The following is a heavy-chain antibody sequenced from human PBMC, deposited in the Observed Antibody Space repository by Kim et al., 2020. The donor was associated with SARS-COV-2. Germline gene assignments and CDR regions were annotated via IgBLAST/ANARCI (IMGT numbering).Heavy chain of an antibody. J-gene: IGHJ6*03. CDR1: GFTFSSYA. V-gene: IGHV3-23*01. CDR3: ARDGEALSAGFYY. Sequence: GGSLRLSCAASGFTFSSYAMNWVRQAPGKGLVLVSVMYRNASTTAYADSVKGRFTISRDNSKNTLYLQMNSLRAAATALYYCARDGEALSAGFYY. D-gene: IGHD2-21*01. CDR2: MYRNASTT.